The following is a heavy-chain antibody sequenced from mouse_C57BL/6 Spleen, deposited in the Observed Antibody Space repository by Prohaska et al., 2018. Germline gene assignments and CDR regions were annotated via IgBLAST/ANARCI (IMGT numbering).Heavy chain of an antibody. J-gene: IGHJ4*01. CDR3: ARRGLYGSSYYAMDY. CDR2: PSDSYT. Sequence: PSDSYTNYNQKFKGKATLTVDTSSSTAYMQLSRLTSEDSVVYYWARRGLYGSSYYAMDYWGQGTSVTVSS. V-gene: IGHV1-59*01. D-gene: IGHD1-1*01.